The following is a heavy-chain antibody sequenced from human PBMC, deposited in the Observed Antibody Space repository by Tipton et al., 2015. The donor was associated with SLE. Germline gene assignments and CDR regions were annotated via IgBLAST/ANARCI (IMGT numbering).Heavy chain of an antibody. V-gene: IGHV3-53*05. CDR3: ARGPYHFMDV. J-gene: IGHJ6*03. Sequence: GSLRLSCAASGFTVTTNYMTWVRQAPGKGLEWVSVVYRGGDTYYADSVKGRFTISRDNSKNTLFLQMSSLRPEDTAVYYCARGPYHFMDVWGNGTTVTVSS. CDR1: GFTVTTNY. D-gene: IGHD3-3*02. CDR2: VYRGGDT.